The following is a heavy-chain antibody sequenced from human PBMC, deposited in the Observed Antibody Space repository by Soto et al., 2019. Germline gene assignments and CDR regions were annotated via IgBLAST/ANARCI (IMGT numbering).Heavy chain of an antibody. D-gene: IGHD3-22*01. CDR2: ITRDGTI. Sequence: EVQLLESGGGLVQPGGSLGLSCAASGFIFTNYAMSWVRQAPGEGLEWVSAITRDGTIYYTDSVKGRFTISRDNSKNTVYLQMNSLRAEDTAVYYCAKEAYDGAYGVSWGQGTLVTVSS. V-gene: IGHV3-23*01. J-gene: IGHJ5*02. CDR3: AKEAYDGAYGVS. CDR1: GFIFTNYA.